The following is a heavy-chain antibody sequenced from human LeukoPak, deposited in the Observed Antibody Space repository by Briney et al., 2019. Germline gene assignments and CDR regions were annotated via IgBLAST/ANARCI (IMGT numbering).Heavy chain of an antibody. CDR3: AKARTPLTSRDFDY. D-gene: IGHD4-17*01. V-gene: IGHV3-23*01. J-gene: IGHJ4*02. Sequence: GGSLRLSCAAYGLTFNTYGMSWVRQAPGKGMEWVSVISYTGATTLYADSVKGRFTISRDNSNNTLYLQMNSLRADDTAVYYCAKARTPLTSRDFDYWGQGTLVTVSS. CDR2: ISYTGATT. CDR1: GLTFNTYG.